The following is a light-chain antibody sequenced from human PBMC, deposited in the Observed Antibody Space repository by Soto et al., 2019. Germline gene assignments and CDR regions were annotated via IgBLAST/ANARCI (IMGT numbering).Light chain of an antibody. J-gene: IGKJ1*01. Sequence: EIVMTQSPATLSVSPGERPTLPRRASQSFGTNLAWYQQKPGQAPRLLIYPASARAAGIPARFSGSGSGTEFTLTISSLQSEDFAIYYCQHYYNWPPTFGQGTRVEIK. CDR2: PAS. CDR1: QSFGTN. V-gene: IGKV3-15*01. CDR3: QHYYNWPPT.